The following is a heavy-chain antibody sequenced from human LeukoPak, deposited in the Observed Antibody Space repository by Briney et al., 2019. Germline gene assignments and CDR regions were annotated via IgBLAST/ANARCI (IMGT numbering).Heavy chain of an antibody. CDR2: ISSSSSYI. V-gene: IGHV3-21*01. CDR1: GFTFSSYS. Sequence: PGGSLRLSCAASGFTFSSYSMNWVRQAPGKGPEWVSSISSSSSYIYYADSVKGRFTISRDNAKNSLYLQMNSLRAEDTAVYYCARGIVGATRWFDPWGQGTLVTVSS. D-gene: IGHD1-26*01. J-gene: IGHJ5*02. CDR3: ARGIVGATRWFDP.